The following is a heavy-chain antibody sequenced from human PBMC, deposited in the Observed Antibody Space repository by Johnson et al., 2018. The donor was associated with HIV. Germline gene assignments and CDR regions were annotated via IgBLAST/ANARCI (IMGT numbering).Heavy chain of an antibody. J-gene: IGHJ3*02. CDR1: GFNVSTNY. CDR3: ARSKLQFLAPDAFYI. Sequence: VQVVESGGGLVQPGGSLGLSCVVSGFNVSTNYMTWVRQAPGKGLEWVSTIYSSGNTYYADSVKVRFTISRDNSKNTLYLQIDTLKAGDTAVYYCARSKLQFLAPDAFYIWGQGTTVTVSS. D-gene: IGHD5-24*01. CDR2: IYSSGNT. V-gene: IGHV3-53*01.